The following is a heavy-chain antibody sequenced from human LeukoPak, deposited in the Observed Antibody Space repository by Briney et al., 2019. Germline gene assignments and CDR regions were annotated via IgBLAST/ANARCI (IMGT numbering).Heavy chain of an antibody. Sequence: ASVKVSCKASGYTFTSYGISWVRQAPGQGLEWMGWISAYNGNTNYAQKLQGRVTMTTDTSTSTAYMELRSLRSDDTAVYYCARYYDFWSASREPGDYYYGMDGWGQGTTVTVSS. CDR1: GYTFTSYG. D-gene: IGHD3-3*01. CDR2: ISAYNGNT. J-gene: IGHJ6*02. V-gene: IGHV1-18*01. CDR3: ARYYDFWSASREPGDYYYGMDG.